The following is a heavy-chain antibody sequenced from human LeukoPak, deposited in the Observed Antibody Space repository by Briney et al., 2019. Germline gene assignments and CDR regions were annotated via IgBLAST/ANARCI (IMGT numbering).Heavy chain of an antibody. Sequence: ETLSLTCTVSGGSISSSSYYWGWIRQPPGKGLEWIGSIYYSGSTYYNPSLKSRVTISVDTSKNQFSLKLSSVTAADTAVYYCARRRKAGYSSGWYWFDPWGQGTLVTVSS. CDR3: ARRRKAGYSSGWYWFDP. J-gene: IGHJ5*02. CDR1: GGSISSSSYY. V-gene: IGHV4-39*01. CDR2: IYYSGST. D-gene: IGHD6-19*01.